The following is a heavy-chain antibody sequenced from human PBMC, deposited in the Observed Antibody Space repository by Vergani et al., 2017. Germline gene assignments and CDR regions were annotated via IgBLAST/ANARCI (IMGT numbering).Heavy chain of an antibody. V-gene: IGHV4-34*01. CDR3: ARAWNPEVHFDY. Sequence: QVPLQQWGAGLLTPSETLSLPCAVYGGSFSGYYWSWIRQPPGKGLELIGENNHCGSTNYNPSLKTRVTIPVDTSQNQYSLKLSSVTAADTAVYYCARAWNPEVHFDYWGQGTLVTVSS. J-gene: IGHJ4*02. CDR2: NNHCGST. D-gene: IGHD1-1*01. CDR1: GGSFSGYY.